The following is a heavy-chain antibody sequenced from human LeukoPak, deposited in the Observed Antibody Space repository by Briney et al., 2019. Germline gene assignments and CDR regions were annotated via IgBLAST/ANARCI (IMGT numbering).Heavy chain of an antibody. CDR1: GGSISSYY. D-gene: IGHD3-3*02. Sequence: KTSETLSLTCTVSGGSISSYYWSWIRQPPGKGLEWIGYIYYSGSTNYNPSLKSRVTISVDTSKNQFSLKLSSVTAADTAVYYCARASIYDWFDPWGQGTLVTVSS. CDR3: ARASIYDWFDP. CDR2: IYYSGST. V-gene: IGHV4-59*01. J-gene: IGHJ5*02.